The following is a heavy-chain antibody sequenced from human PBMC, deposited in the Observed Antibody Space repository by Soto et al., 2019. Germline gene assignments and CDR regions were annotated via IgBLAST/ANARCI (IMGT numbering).Heavy chain of an antibody. Sequence: QVQLVQSGAEVKKPGASVKVSCRTSGYSFIDYYIHWVRQAPGQGLEWVGWISPNSGASKYADNFQGRVTMTRDRSTSTVYMELTDLISDDTAVYYCARWRDAVATLDSWGQGTLVTVSS. J-gene: IGHJ4*02. CDR1: GYSFIDYY. D-gene: IGHD5-12*01. CDR2: ISPNSGAS. V-gene: IGHV1-2*02. CDR3: ARWRDAVATLDS.